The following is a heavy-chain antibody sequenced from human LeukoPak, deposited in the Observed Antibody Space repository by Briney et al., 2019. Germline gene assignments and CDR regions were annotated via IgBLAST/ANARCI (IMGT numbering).Heavy chain of an antibody. CDR2: MNLNSGNT. V-gene: IGHV1-8*01. CDR3: ARGHVIAAAVS. J-gene: IGHJ4*02. Sequence: ASVKVSCKASGYTSTSYDINWVRQATGQGLEWMGWMNLNSGNTCYAQKFQGRVTMATNTSISTAYMELSSRRSEDTAVYYCARGHVIAAAVSWGQGTLVTVSS. D-gene: IGHD6-13*01. CDR1: GYTSTSYD.